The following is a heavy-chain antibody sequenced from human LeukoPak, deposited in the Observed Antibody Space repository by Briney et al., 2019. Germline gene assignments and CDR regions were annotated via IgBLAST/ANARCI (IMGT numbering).Heavy chain of an antibody. CDR2: INHSGST. CDR1: GGSFSGYY. CDR3: ARGALAYYDSSGYYGY. Sequence: PSETLSLTCAVYGGSFSGYYWSWIRQPPGKGLEWIGEINHSGSTNYNPSLKSRVTISVDTSKNQFSLKLSSVTAADTAVYYCARGALAYYDSSGYYGYWGQGTLVTVSS. J-gene: IGHJ4*02. V-gene: IGHV4-34*01. D-gene: IGHD3-22*01.